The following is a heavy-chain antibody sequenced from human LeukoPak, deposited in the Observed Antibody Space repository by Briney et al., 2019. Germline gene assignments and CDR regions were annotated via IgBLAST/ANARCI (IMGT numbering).Heavy chain of an antibody. CDR2: INSGSSSI. CDR1: GFTFSSYS. CDR3: AKRDSKREFDN. J-gene: IGHJ4*02. D-gene: IGHD4-11*01. V-gene: IGHV3-48*04. Sequence: GGSLRLSCAASGFTFSSYSTDWVRQAPGKGLEWVSYINSGSSSIYYADPVKGRFTISRDNAKSSLYLQMNSLRAEDTAVYYCAKRDSKREFDNWGQGTLVTVSS.